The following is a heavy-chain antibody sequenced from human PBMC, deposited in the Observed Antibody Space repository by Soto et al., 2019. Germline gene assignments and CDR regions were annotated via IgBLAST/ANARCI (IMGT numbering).Heavy chain of an antibody. CDR2: ISWDSGTL. V-gene: IGHV3-9*01. D-gene: IGHD1-1*01. Sequence: EVQLVESGGGLVQPGRSLRLSCAASGFTFDDYAMHWVRQAPGKGLEWISGISWDSGTLGYADSVKGRFIISRDDAKNSLYLQMDSLRGEDTALYYCGQGRYPTMARPLDQGGQGTLVTVSS. J-gene: IGHJ4*02. CDR3: GQGRYPTMARPLDQ. CDR1: GFTFDDYA.